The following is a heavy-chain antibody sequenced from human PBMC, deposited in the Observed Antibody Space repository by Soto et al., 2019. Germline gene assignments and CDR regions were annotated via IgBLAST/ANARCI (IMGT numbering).Heavy chain of an antibody. J-gene: IGHJ6*02. V-gene: IGHV1-18*01. CDR3: AQPGGLQRWDYDYGMDV. D-gene: IGHD6-6*01. CDR2: ISTYTAHT. CDR1: GYTFTSYG. Sequence: ASVKVACKASGYTFTSYGISWARQAPGQGLEWMGWISTYTAHTDYAQKFQGRVTMTTDTSTSTAYMELRRLRSDDTAVYYRAQPGGLQRWDYDYGMDVWDQGPPVTVSS.